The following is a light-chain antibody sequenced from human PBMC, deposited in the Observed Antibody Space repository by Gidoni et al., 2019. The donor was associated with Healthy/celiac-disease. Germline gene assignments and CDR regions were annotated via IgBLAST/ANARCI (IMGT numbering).Light chain of an antibody. CDR2: DAS. V-gene: IGKV3-11*01. Sequence: IVLTHSPSTLSLSPGERATLSCRASQSVSSYLAWYQQKPGHAPRLLIYDASNRASGIPARFSGSGSGTDFTLTISSLEPEDFAVYYCQQRSNWRTFGGGTKVEIK. CDR1: QSVSSY. J-gene: IGKJ4*01. CDR3: QQRSNWRT.